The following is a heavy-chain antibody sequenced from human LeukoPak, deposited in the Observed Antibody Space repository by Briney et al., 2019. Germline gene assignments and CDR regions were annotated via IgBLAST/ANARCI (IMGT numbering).Heavy chain of an antibody. Sequence: GASVKVSCKASGYTFTSYGISWVRQAPGQGLEWMGWISAYNGNTNYAQKLQGRVTMTTDTSTSTAYMELSRLRSDDTAVYYCARFGLYSSFLHRDAFDIWGQGTMVTVSS. CDR3: ARFGLYSSFLHRDAFDI. CDR1: GYTFTSYG. D-gene: IGHD4-11*01. V-gene: IGHV1-18*01. J-gene: IGHJ3*02. CDR2: ISAYNGNT.